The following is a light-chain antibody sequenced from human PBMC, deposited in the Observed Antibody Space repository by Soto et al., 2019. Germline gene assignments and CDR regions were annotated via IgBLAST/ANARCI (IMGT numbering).Light chain of an antibody. J-gene: IGLJ1*01. Sequence: QSVLTQPPSVSAAPGQKVTISCSGSSSNIGGNSVTWYQQLPGTSLKLLIYDDNKLHSVIPDRYSGSKSGTSATLGITGFQTGDEADYYCGSWDSSLSAYVFGTGTKVTVL. CDR3: GSWDSSLSAYV. V-gene: IGLV1-51*01. CDR1: SSNIGGNS. CDR2: DDN.